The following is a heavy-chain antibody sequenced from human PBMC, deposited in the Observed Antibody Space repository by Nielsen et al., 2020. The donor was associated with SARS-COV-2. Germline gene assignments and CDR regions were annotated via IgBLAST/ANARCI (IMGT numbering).Heavy chain of an antibody. CDR3: ARAPTRTYYYGSGRSGLDV. J-gene: IGHJ6*02. CDR2: IYYSGST. Sequence: PGKGLEWIGSIYYSGSTYYNPSLKSRVTISVDTSKNQFSLKLRSVTAADTAVYYCARAPTRTYYYGSGRSGLDVWGQGTTVTVSS. D-gene: IGHD3-10*01. V-gene: IGHV4-39*01.